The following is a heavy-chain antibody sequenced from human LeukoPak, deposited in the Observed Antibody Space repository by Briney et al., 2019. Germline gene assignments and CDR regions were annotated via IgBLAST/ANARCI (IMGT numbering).Heavy chain of an antibody. CDR2: ISSSSSYI. J-gene: IGHJ6*03. CDR1: GFTFSSYA. Sequence: PGGSLRLSCAASGFTFSSYAMNWVRQAPGKGLEWVSSISSSSSYIYYADSVKGRFTISRDNAKNSLYLQMNSLRAEDTAVYYCARDRMDDYYYYYYMDVWGKGTTVTVSS. D-gene: IGHD2-2*03. V-gene: IGHV3-21*01. CDR3: ARDRMDDYYYYYYMDV.